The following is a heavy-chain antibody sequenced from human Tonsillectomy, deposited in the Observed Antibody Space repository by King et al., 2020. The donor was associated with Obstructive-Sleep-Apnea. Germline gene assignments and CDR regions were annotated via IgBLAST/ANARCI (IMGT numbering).Heavy chain of an antibody. CDR1: GFTFSSYS. CDR2: ISSGGTTI. CDR3: AREGGYYDSSGYAPIFDY. D-gene: IGHD3-22*01. J-gene: IGHJ4*02. Sequence: VQLVESGGGLVQPGGSLRLSCAASGFTFSSYSLHWVRQAPGKGLEWLSYISSGGTTIYYADSVQGRFTSPRDNAKNSLSLQINSLSAEDTAVYFCAREGGYYDSSGYAPIFDYWGQGTLVTVSS. V-gene: IGHV3-48*03.